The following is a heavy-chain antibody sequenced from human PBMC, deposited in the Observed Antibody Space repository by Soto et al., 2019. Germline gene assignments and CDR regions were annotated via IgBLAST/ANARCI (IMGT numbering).Heavy chain of an antibody. CDR1: RLTFSSYT. CDR3: ARTGLRFLELLFDY. Sequence: GGSLRLSCAASRLTFSSYTMHWVRQAPGKGQEWVAVISYDGSNKYYADSVKGRFTISRDNSKNTLYLQMNSLRAEDTFVYFCARTGLRFLELLFDYWGQGPLVTVSS. D-gene: IGHD3-3*01. CDR2: ISYDGSNK. J-gene: IGHJ4*02. V-gene: IGHV3-30-3*01.